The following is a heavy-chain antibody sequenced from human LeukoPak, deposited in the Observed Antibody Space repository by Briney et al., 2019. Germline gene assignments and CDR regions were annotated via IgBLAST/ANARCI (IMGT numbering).Heavy chain of an antibody. J-gene: IGHJ4*02. CDR3: TPGDSGWYNH. CDR1: GFTFFDAW. Sequence: GGSLRLSCAASGFTFFDAWMNWVRQAPGKGLEWVSVISRNGAHPYYIDSVRDRFTVSRDNSKNIMYLQMNSLRAEDAALYCTTPGDSGWYNHWGQGTLVTVSS. V-gene: IGHV3-23*01. D-gene: IGHD6-19*01. CDR2: ISRNGAHP.